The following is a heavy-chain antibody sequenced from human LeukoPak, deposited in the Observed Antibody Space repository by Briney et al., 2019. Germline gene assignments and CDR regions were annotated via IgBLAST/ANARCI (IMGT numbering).Heavy chain of an antibody. CDR1: GGTFSSYA. CDR3: AQDIPIEQVPGLGPGY. CDR2: IIPIFGTA. D-gene: IGHD1/OR15-1a*01. J-gene: IGHJ4*02. V-gene: IGHV1-69*13. Sequence: SVKVSCKASGGTFSSYAISWVRQAPGQGLEWMGGIIPIFGTANYAQKFQGRVTITADESTSTAYMELSSLRSEDTAVYFCAQDIPIEQVPGLGPGYWGQGTLVTVSS.